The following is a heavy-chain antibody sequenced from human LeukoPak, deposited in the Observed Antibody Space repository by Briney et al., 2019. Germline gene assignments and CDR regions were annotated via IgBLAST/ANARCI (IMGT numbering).Heavy chain of an antibody. CDR2: IWYDGSNK. Sequence: GGSLRLSCAESGFTFSSYGSRCVRQAPGKRLEWVAVIWYDGSNKYYADSVKGRFTISRDNSKNTLYLQMNSLRAEDTAVYYCAKEALPRLVVRSYMGVWGKGTTVTVSS. D-gene: IGHD3-22*01. V-gene: IGHV3-33*06. J-gene: IGHJ6*03. CDR1: GFTFSSYG. CDR3: AKEALPRLVVRSYMGV.